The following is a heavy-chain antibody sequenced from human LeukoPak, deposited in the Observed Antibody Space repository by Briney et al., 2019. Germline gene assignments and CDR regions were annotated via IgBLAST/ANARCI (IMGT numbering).Heavy chain of an antibody. CDR2: IFSSGST. J-gene: IGHJ5*02. CDR3: ARMAEADYGGDSDRFDP. D-gene: IGHD4-23*01. Sequence: PSETLSLTCTVSGDSISSYYWNWIRQPAGKGLEWIGRIFSSGSTSYNPSLKSRVTMSIDTSKNQFYLRLSSMTAADTAMYYCARMAEADYGGDSDRFDPWGQGTLVTVSS. CDR1: GDSISSYY. V-gene: IGHV4-4*07.